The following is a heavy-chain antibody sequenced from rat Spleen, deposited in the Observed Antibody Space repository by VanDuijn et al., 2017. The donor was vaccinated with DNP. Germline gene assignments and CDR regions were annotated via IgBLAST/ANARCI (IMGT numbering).Heavy chain of an antibody. V-gene: IGHV2-6*01. CDR2: ISSAGNT. J-gene: IGHJ3*01. D-gene: IGHD1-2*01. CDR3: AGGGSHIYPFTY. CDR1: GISLTSYT. Sequence: QVQLKESGPGLVQPSQTLSLSCAVSGISLTSYTVHWVRQPPGKGLEWIAAISSAGNTFYNSDFKSRLSFSTDTSKNQVFLKMDSLQTEDTAIYFCAGGGSHIYPFTYWGQGTLVTVSS.